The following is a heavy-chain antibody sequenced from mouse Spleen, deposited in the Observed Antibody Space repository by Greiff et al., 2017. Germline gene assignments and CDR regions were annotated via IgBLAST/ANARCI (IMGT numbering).Heavy chain of an antibody. D-gene: IGHD1-1*02. CDR3: ARSHGDYLDY. CDR2: INPNNGGT. J-gene: IGHJ2*01. V-gene: IGHV1-26*01. Sequence: EVQRVESGPELVKPGASVKISCKASGYTFTDYYMNWVKQSHGKSLEWIGDINPNNGGTSYNQKFKGKATLTVDKSSSTAYMELRSLTSEDSAVYYCARSHGDYLDYWGQGTTLTVSS. CDR1: GYTFTDYY.